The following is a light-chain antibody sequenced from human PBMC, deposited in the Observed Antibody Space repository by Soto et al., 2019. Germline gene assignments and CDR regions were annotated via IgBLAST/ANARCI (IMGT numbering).Light chain of an antibody. Sequence: IQMTQSPSSLSASVGDRVTITCRASQSISSYLNWYQQKPGKAPKLLIYDASSLESGVPSRFSGSGSGTDFTLTISSLQPEDFATYYCQQFNSYPSLTFGGGTKVEIK. CDR1: QSISSY. J-gene: IGKJ4*01. V-gene: IGKV1-13*02. CDR2: DAS. CDR3: QQFNSYPSLT.